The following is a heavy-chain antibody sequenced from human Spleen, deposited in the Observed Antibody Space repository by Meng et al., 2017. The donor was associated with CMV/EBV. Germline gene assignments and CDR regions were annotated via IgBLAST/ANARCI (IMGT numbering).Heavy chain of an antibody. D-gene: IGHD7-27*01. CDR1: GFAVSSKY. Sequence: GESLKISCAASGFAVSSKYMTWVRQAPGQGLEWVSTIYGGDVTNYADSVKGRFTISRDNSKNTLYLHMNSLRAEDTAVYYCARETTGDVDYWGQGTLVTVSS. V-gene: IGHV3-66*01. CDR3: ARETTGDVDY. CDR2: IYGGDVT. J-gene: IGHJ4*02.